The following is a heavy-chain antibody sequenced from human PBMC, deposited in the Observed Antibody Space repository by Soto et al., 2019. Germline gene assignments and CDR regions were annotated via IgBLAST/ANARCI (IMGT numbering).Heavy chain of an antibody. CDR2: IYYSGST. Sequence: SETLSLTCTVSGGSISSGGYYWSWIRQHPGKGLEWIGYIYYSGSTYYNPSLKSRVTISVDTSKNQFSLKLSSVTAADTAVYYCVGGYDSSGYYSLYYFGYWGQGTLVTVSS. V-gene: IGHV4-31*03. J-gene: IGHJ4*02. CDR1: GGSISSGGYY. D-gene: IGHD3-22*01. CDR3: VGGYDSSGYYSLYYFGY.